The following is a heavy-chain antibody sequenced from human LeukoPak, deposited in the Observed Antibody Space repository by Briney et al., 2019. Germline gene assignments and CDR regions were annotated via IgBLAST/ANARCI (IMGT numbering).Heavy chain of an antibody. D-gene: IGHD1-1*01. CDR3: ARALDYYYYMDV. Sequence: GGSLRLSCAASGFTFSSYSMNRVRQAPGKGLEWVSYISSSGSTIYYADSVKGRFTISRDNAKNSLYLQMNSLRAEDTAVHYCARALDYYYYMDVWGKGTTVTISS. CDR1: GFTFSSYS. V-gene: IGHV3-48*04. CDR2: ISSSGSTI. J-gene: IGHJ6*03.